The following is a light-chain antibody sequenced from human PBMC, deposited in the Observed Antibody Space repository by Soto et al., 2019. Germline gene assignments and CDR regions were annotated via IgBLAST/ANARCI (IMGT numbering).Light chain of an antibody. CDR3: CSHAGSYTFV. V-gene: IGLV2-11*02. CDR1: SSDVAKYDY. Sequence: QSVLTQPRSVSGSPGQSVTISCTGTSSDVAKYDYVSWYQQSPARAPKLLIYDVSKRPSGVPDRFSGSKSGNTASLTISQIQADDEAHYYCCSHAGSYTFVFGTGTKVTVL. CDR2: DVS. J-gene: IGLJ1*01.